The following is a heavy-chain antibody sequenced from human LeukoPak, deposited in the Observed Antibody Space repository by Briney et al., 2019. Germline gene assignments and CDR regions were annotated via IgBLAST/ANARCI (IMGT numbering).Heavy chain of an antibody. D-gene: IGHD6-13*01. Sequence: PGGSLRLSCAASGFTFSHYWMTWVRQAPGKGLEWVANIKQDGSEKYYVDSVKGRFTISRDNAKNSLYLQMNSLRAEDTAVYFCAIYRYSSSGYIYWGQGTLVTVSS. J-gene: IGHJ4*02. CDR2: IKQDGSEK. CDR3: AIYRYSSSGYIY. CDR1: GFTFSHYW. V-gene: IGHV3-7*01.